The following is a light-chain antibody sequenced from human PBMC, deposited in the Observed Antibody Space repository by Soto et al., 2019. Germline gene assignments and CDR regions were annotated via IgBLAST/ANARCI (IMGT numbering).Light chain of an antibody. CDR3: QQANSFPWT. CDR2: AAS. CDR1: QGINSW. J-gene: IGKJ1*01. Sequence: DIQMTQSPSSVSASVGDRVTMTCRASQGINSWLAWYQQKPGKAPKLLIYAASNLQSGVPSRFSGSGSGTDFTLTICSLQPEDFATYYCQQANSFPWTFGQGTKVDIK. V-gene: IGKV1-12*01.